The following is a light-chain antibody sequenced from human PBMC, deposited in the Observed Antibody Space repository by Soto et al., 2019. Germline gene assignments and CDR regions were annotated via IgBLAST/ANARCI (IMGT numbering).Light chain of an antibody. CDR2: EGS. J-gene: IGLJ1*01. CDR3: CSYAGSSNFVTV. Sequence: QSVLTQPASVSGSPGQSITISCTGTSSDVGSYNLVSWYQQHPGKAPKLMIYEGSKRPSGVSNRFSGSKSGNTASLTISGLQAEDEADYYCCSYAGSSNFVTVFGTGTKVTVL. CDR1: SSDVGSYNL. V-gene: IGLV2-23*03.